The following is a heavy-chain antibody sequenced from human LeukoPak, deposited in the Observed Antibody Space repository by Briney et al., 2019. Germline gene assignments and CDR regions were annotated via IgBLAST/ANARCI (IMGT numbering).Heavy chain of an antibody. D-gene: IGHD1-26*01. CDR1: GFTFSTYA. J-gene: IGHJ3*02. V-gene: IGHV3-23*01. Sequence: PGGSLRLSCAASGFTFSTYAMSWVRQAPGQGLEWVSAITGSGGSTYYTDSVKGRFTISRDNSKNTLYLQMNSLRAEDTAVYYCAKALVGATAHAFDIWGQGTMVTVSS. CDR3: AKALVGATAHAFDI. CDR2: ITGSGGST.